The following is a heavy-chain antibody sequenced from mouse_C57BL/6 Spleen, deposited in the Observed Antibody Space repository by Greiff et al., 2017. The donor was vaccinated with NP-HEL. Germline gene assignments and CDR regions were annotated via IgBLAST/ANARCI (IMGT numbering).Heavy chain of an antibody. Sequence: VQLQQSGAELARPGASVKMSCKASGYTFTSYTMHWVKQRPGQGLEWIGYINPSSGYTKYNQKFKDKATLTADKSSSTAYMQLSSLTSEDSAVYYCARSNGLGRGYFDVWGTGTTVTVSS. D-gene: IGHD4-1*01. V-gene: IGHV1-4*01. CDR2: INPSSGYT. CDR3: ARSNGLGRGYFDV. J-gene: IGHJ1*03. CDR1: GYTFTSYT.